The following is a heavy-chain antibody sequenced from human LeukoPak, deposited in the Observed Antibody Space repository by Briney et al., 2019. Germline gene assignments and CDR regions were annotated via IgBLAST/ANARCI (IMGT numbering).Heavy chain of an antibody. J-gene: IGHJ5*02. D-gene: IGHD3-9*01. CDR2: IYYTGRT. Sequence: SETLSLTCTDSGGSISYYYWTWLRQSPGKGLEWIGQIYYTGRTYYNPSLERRVTISLDTSRIQFSLIMTSVTAADTAMYYCARGGTYNDILSVVPSGEGTLVSVSS. CDR3: ARGGTYNDILSVVP. V-gene: IGHV4-59*01. CDR1: GGSISYYY.